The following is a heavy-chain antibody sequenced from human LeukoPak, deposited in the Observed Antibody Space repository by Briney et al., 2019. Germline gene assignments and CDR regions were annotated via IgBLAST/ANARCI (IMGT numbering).Heavy chain of an antibody. CDR1: GYTFTSYG. Sequence: ASVKVSCKASGYTFTSYGISWVRQAPGQGLEWMGWISAYNGNTNYAQKLQGRVTMTTDTSTSTAYMELRSLRSDDTAVCYCARSPKGEGYDYVWGSYPPWFDYWGQGTLVTVSS. CDR3: ARSPKGEGYDYVWGSYPPWFDY. V-gene: IGHV1-18*01. J-gene: IGHJ4*02. CDR2: ISAYNGNT. D-gene: IGHD3-16*02.